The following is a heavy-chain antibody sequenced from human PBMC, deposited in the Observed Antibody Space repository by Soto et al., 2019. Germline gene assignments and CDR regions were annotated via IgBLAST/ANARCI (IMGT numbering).Heavy chain of an antibody. CDR1: GFTFSSYG. CDR3: AKDRGVYLSFSTPNYGMDV. J-gene: IGHJ6*02. D-gene: IGHD2-8*01. V-gene: IGHV3-30*18. CDR2: ISYDGSNK. Sequence: PGGSLRLSCAASGFTFSSYGMHWVRQAPGKGLEWVAVISYDGSNKYYADSVRGRFTISRDNSKNTLYLQMNSLRAEDTAVYYCAKDRGVYLSFSTPNYGMDVWGQGTTVTVSS.